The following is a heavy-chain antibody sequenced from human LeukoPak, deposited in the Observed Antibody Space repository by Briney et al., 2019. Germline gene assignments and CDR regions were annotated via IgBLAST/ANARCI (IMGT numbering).Heavy chain of an antibody. CDR2: IYYSGST. D-gene: IGHD3-9*01. CDR1: GGSISSYY. V-gene: IGHV4-59*12. CDR3: ALTDILTGYYS. J-gene: IGHJ5*02. Sequence: KTSETLSLTCTVSGGSISSYYWSWIRQPPGKGLEWIGYIYYSGSTNYNPSLKNRVTISVDTSKNQFSLKLSSVTAADTAVYYCALTDILTGYYSWGQGTLVTVSS.